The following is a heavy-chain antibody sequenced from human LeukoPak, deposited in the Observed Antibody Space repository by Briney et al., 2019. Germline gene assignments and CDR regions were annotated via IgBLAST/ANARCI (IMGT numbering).Heavy chain of an antibody. J-gene: IGHJ5*01. CDR1: GFTFSNYW. CDR2: INPAGNYA. CDR3: VRDWDHYDFDS. D-gene: IGHD3-3*01. V-gene: IGHV3-74*01. Sequence: GGSLRLSCAASGFTFSNYWMHWVRQAPGKGLVWVSRINPAGNYANYADSAKGRFTISRDNAKNTVYLQMNSLRAEDTALFYCVRDWDHYDFDSWGQGTLVTVSS.